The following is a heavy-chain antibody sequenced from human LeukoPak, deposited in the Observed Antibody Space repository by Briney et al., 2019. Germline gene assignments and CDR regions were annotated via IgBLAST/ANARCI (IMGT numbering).Heavy chain of an antibody. CDR2: IYPGDSDT. D-gene: IGHD6-25*01. CDR1: GYSFTSYW. Sequence: GESLKISCKGSGYSFTSYWIGWVRQMPGKGLEWMGIIYPGDSDTRYSPSFQGQVTLSADKSISTAYLQWSSLKASDTAIYYCARHWSSAWFGYWGQGTQVTVSP. V-gene: IGHV5-51*01. J-gene: IGHJ4*02. CDR3: ARHWSSAWFGY.